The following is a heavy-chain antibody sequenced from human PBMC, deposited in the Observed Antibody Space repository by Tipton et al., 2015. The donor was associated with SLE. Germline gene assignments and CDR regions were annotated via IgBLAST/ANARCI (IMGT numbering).Heavy chain of an antibody. CDR1: GGSMSSYY. V-gene: IGHV4-59*01. CDR3: ATKGEQQLVRNWYFDL. Sequence: TLSLTCTVSGGSMSSYYWSWIRQPPGKGLEWIGYIYYSGSTNYNPSLKSRVTISVDTSKNHFSLQLSSVTAADTAVYYCATKGEQQLVRNWYFDLWGRGTLVTVSS. CDR2: IYYSGST. D-gene: IGHD6-13*01. J-gene: IGHJ2*01.